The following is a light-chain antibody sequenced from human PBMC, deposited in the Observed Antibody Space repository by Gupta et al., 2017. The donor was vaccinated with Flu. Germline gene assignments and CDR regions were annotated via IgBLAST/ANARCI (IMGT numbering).Light chain of an antibody. J-gene: IGLJ2*01. CDR1: SSDVDAYNY. V-gene: IGLV2-11*01. CDR2: DVH. CDR3: CSFGAATF. Sequence: QSDLTQPRPVSGSPGPSVAISCTGTSSDVDAYNYVSWYQQHPGKAPQLIIYDVHKRPPGVPDRFTCSKSGNTASLTISGHQPEDEADYHCCSFGAATFFGGGTKLTVL.